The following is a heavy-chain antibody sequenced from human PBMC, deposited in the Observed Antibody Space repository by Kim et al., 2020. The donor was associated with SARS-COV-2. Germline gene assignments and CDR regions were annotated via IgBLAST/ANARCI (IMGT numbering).Heavy chain of an antibody. CDR3: ARFLSSRLDY. D-gene: IGHD6-13*01. J-gene: IGHJ4*02. Sequence: SRDNSKNTLYLQMNSLRAEDTAVYYCARFLSSRLDYWGQGTLVTVSS. V-gene: IGHV3-30*07.